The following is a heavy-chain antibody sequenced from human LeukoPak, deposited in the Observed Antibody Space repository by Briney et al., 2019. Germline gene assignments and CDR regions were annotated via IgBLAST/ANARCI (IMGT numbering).Heavy chain of an antibody. J-gene: IGHJ4*02. D-gene: IGHD3-10*01. CDR2: ISYDGSNK. Sequence: PGRSLRLSCAASGFTFSSYGMHWVRQAPGKGLEWVAVISYDGSNKYYADPVKGRFTISRVNSKNTSYLQMNSLRVEDTAVYYCAKDVRALNNYGSGSSGFYWGQGTLVTVSS. CDR3: AKDVRALNNYGSGSSGFY. V-gene: IGHV3-30*18. CDR1: GFTFSSYG.